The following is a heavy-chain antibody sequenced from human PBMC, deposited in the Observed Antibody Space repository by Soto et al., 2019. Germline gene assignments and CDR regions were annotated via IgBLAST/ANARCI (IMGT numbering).Heavy chain of an antibody. Sequence: PGGSLRLSCAASGFTFSSYGMHWVRQAPGKGLEWVAVISYDGSNKYYADSVKGRFTISRDNSKNTLYLQMNSLRAEDTAVYYCAKVGNIAVEWLVGYFDYWGQGTLVTVSS. CDR3: AKVGNIAVEWLVGYFDY. V-gene: IGHV3-30*18. CDR1: GFTFSSYG. J-gene: IGHJ4*02. CDR2: ISYDGSNK. D-gene: IGHD6-19*01.